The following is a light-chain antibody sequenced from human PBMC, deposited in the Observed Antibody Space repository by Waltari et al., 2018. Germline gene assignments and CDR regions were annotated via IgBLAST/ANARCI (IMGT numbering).Light chain of an antibody. CDR3: HQYGSAPPYT. CDR1: QSVRSGD. V-gene: IGKV3-20*01. J-gene: IGKJ2*01. Sequence: EIVLTQSPGTLSLSPGERATLSCRASQSVRSGDFAWYQQKPGQAPKLLSYAASSRSAGGPDRFSGSGSGTDFTLTVSRLEPEEFAVYYCHQYGSAPPYTFGQGTRLEIK. CDR2: AAS.